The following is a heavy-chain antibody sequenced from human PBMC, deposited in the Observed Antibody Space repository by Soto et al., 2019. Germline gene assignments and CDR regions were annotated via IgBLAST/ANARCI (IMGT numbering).Heavy chain of an antibody. CDR3: ATGDYGDSVVYFPQ. J-gene: IGHJ1*01. CDR1: GFTFSDYS. CDR2: IGSSGNYI. D-gene: IGHD4-17*01. V-gene: IGHV3-21*01. Sequence: EVQLEESGGGLVKPGGSLRLSCAASGFTFSDYSMNWVRQAPGKGLEWVSSIGSSGNYIFYVDSVKGRFTISRDSARNLLFLQMNSLRVEDTAVYYCATGDYGDSVVYFPQWGQGTLVTVSS.